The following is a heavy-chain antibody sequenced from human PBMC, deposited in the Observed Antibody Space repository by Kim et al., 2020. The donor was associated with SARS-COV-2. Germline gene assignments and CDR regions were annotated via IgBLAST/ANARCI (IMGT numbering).Heavy chain of an antibody. CDR1: GFSFTNAW. V-gene: IGHV3-15*01. CDR3: TTDLGSNPGDWW. Sequence: GGSLRLSCAVSGFSFTNAWMSWVRQAPGKGLEWIGRIKRKTEGETTDYAAPVKGRFTISRDDSKSTLFLQMNSLKTEDTAIYYCTTDLGSNPGDWWWGQGTLVTVSS. CDR2: IKRKTEGETT. J-gene: IGHJ4*02. D-gene: IGHD2-21*02.